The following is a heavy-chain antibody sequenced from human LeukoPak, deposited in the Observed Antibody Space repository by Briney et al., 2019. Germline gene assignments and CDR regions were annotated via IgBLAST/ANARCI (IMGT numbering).Heavy chain of an antibody. CDR2: IYTSGST. V-gene: IGHV4-4*07. CDR3: ARGDGDYGWFDP. Sequence: SETLSLTCTVSGGSISSYYWSWIRQPAGKGLEWIGRIYTSGSTNYNPSLKSRVTISVGTSKNHFSLKLSSVTAADTAVYYCARGDGDYGWFDPWGQGTLVTVSS. J-gene: IGHJ5*02. CDR1: GGSISSYY. D-gene: IGHD4-17*01.